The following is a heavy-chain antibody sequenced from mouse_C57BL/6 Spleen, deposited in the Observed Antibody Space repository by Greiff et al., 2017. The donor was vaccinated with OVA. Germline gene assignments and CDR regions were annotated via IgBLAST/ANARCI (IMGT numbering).Heavy chain of an antibody. D-gene: IGHD1-1*01. CDR2: IYPGDGDT. CDR3: AESYYGSSYSAMDY. CDR1: GYAFSSSW. V-gene: IGHV1-82*01. J-gene: IGHJ4*01. Sequence: QVQLQQSGPELVKPGASVKISCKASGYAFSSSWMNWVKQRPGKGLEWIGRIYPGDGDTNYNGKFKGKATLTADKSSSTAYMQLSSLTSEDSAVYFCAESYYGSSYSAMDYWGQGTSVTVSS.